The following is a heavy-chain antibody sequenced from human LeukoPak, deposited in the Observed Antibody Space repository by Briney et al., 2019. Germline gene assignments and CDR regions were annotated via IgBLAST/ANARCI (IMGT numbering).Heavy chain of an antibody. CDR1: GYTFTGYY. CDR2: IDPNSGDT. CDR3: ARTAFQFGDYFYYMDV. Sequence: ASVKVSCKASGYTFTGYYMHWVRQAPGQGLEWMGWIDPNSGDTNYAQKFQGRVTVTRDTSISTAHMELSGLTSDDTAVYYCARTAFQFGDYFYYMDVWGKGTTVTVSS. D-gene: IGHD3-3*02. V-gene: IGHV1-2*02. J-gene: IGHJ6*03.